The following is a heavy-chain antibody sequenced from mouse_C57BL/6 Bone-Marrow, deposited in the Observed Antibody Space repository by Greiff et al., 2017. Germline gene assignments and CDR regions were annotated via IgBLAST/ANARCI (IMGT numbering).Heavy chain of an antibody. D-gene: IGHD1-1*01. CDR1: GFTFSSYT. CDR3: ARRRSTGGYAMDY. CDR2: ISGGGGNT. Sequence: EVKLMESGGGLVKPGGSLKLSCAASGFTFSSYTMSWVRQTPEKRLEWVATISGGGGNTYYPDSVTGRFTISRDNATNTLYLQMSSLRSEDTALYYCARRRSTGGYAMDYWGQGTSVTVSS. J-gene: IGHJ4*01. V-gene: IGHV5-9*01.